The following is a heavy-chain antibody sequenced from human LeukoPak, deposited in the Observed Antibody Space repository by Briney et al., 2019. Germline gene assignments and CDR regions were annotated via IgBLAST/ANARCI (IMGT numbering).Heavy chain of an antibody. CDR2: INHSGST. Sequence: SETLSLTCAVYGGSFSGYYWSWIRQPPGRGLEWIGEINHSGSTNYNPSLKSRVTISVDTSKNQFSLRLSSVTAADTAVYYCAILFGELLYFDYWGQGTLVTVSS. CDR1: GGSFSGYY. D-gene: IGHD3-10*01. V-gene: IGHV4-34*01. CDR3: AILFGELLYFDY. J-gene: IGHJ4*02.